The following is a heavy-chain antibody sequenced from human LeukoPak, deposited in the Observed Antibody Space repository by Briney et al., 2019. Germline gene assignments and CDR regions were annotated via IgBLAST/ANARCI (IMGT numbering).Heavy chain of an antibody. CDR2: MNPNSGNT. J-gene: IGHJ3*02. D-gene: IGHD3-3*01. Sequence: GASVKVSCKASGYTFTSYDINWVRQATGQGLEWMGWMNPNSGNTGYAQKFQGRVTMTRNTSISTAYMELSSLRSEDTAVYCCARVFGPPSWYDFWSGYKPTDAFDIWGQGTMVTVSS. CDR1: GYTFTSYD. CDR3: ARVFGPPSWYDFWSGYKPTDAFDI. V-gene: IGHV1-8*01.